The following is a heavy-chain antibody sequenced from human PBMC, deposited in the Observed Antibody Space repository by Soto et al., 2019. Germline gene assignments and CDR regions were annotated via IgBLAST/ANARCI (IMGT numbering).Heavy chain of an antibody. CDR2: INPKSGAT. Sequence: ASVKVSCKVSGYTLKGLSMHWVRQATGQGLEWMGWINPKSGATNYAQKFQGRVTMTRETSISTAYMELSRLRSDDTAVYYCASFNGMVTDAFDIWGQGIMVTVSS. D-gene: IGHD5-18*01. J-gene: IGHJ3*02. V-gene: IGHV1-2*02. CDR3: ASFNGMVTDAFDI. CDR1: GYTLKGLS.